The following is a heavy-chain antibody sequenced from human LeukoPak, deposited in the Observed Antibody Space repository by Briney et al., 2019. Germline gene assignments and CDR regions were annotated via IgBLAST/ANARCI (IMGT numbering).Heavy chain of an antibody. D-gene: IGHD6-19*01. Sequence: SVKVSCRASGFTFTNSPMQWVRQARGQPLEWIGWIVVGSGDTNYAQKFQERVTLTRDLSTSTAYMELRSLRSEDTAVYYCATGSGWYSPDYWGQGTMVTVSS. CDR2: IVVGSGDT. CDR1: GFTFTNSP. V-gene: IGHV1-58*02. J-gene: IGHJ4*02. CDR3: ATGSGWYSPDY.